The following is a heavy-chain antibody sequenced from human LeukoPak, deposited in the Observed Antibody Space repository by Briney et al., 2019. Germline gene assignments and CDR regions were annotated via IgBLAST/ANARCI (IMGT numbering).Heavy chain of an antibody. CDR1: GYTFTGYY. D-gene: IGHD1-26*01. CDR2: LNPNSGGT. J-gene: IGHJ4*02. CDR3: ARALRGASYREFDY. Sequence: ALVKVSCEASGYTFTGYYIHWVRRAPGHGLEWMGWLNPNSGGTNYAQKFRGRVTMTRDTSISTAYMDLSRLTSDDTAVYYCARALRGASYREFDYWGQGTLVTVSS. V-gene: IGHV1-2*02.